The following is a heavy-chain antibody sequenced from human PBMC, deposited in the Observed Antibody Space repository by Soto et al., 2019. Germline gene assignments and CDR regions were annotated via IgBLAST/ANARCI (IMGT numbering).Heavy chain of an antibody. CDR1: GGSVSSGSYY. J-gene: IGHJ3*02. CDR3: ARSRAHDYGGKLVFDI. D-gene: IGHD4-17*01. V-gene: IGHV4-61*01. Sequence: SETLSLTCTVSGGSVSSGSYYWSWIRQPPGKGLEWIGYIYYSGSTNYNPSLKSRVTISVDTSKNQFSLKLSSVTAADTAVYYCARSRAHDYGGKLVFDIWGQGTMVTVSS. CDR2: IYYSGST.